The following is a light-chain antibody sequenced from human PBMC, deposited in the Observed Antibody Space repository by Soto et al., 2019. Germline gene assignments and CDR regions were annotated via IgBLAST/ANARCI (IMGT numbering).Light chain of an antibody. Sequence: QSVLTQSPSASASLGASVKLTCTLSSGHSSYAIAWHQQQPEKGPRYLMKLNSDGSHSTGDGIPDRFSGSSSGAERYLTFSSLQSEDEADYYCQAWGTGLVFGGGTKLTVL. CDR2: LNSDGSH. V-gene: IGLV4-69*01. CDR3: QAWGTGLV. CDR1: SGHSSYA. J-gene: IGLJ2*01.